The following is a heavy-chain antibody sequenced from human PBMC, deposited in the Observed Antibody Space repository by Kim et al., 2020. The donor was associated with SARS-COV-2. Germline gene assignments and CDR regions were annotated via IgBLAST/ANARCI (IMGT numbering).Heavy chain of an antibody. V-gene: IGHV3-33*01. Sequence: GGSLRLSCAASGFTFSNYGIHWVRQAPGKGLEWVAVIWDDGNNKYYADSVKGRFTISRDNSKNRLYLQMNSLRAEDTAVYYCARGIPDYWGQGTLVTVS. CDR3: ARGIPDY. J-gene: IGHJ4*02. CDR2: IWDDGNNK. CDR1: GFTFSNYG.